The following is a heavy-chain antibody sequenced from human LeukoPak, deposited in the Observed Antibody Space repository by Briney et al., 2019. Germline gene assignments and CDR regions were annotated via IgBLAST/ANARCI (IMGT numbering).Heavy chain of an antibody. J-gene: IGHJ4*02. D-gene: IGHD5-18*01. CDR3: ARGTSGYNYGYHLDY. CDR1: GFPFSNYW. CDR2: INSGGSAT. V-gene: IGHV3-74*01. Sequence: PGGSLRLSCAASGFPFSNYWMHWVRQAPGKGLVWVSRINSGGSATYYADSVKGRFTFSRDNAKNTLYLQMTSLRAEDTAVYYCARGTSGYNYGYHLDYWGRGTLVTVSS.